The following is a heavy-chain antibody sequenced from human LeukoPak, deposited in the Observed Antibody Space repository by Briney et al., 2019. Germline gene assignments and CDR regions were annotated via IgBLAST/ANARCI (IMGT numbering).Heavy chain of an antibody. D-gene: IGHD1-26*01. CDR1: GFTFSSYW. V-gene: IGHV3-7*01. J-gene: IGHJ4*02. Sequence: GGSLRLSCAASGFTFSSYWMSWVRQAPGKGLEWVANIKQDGSEKYYVDSVKGRFTISRDNAKNSLYLQMNSLRAEDTAVYYCAKSSTYSGSLIDYWGQGTLVSVSS. CDR2: IKQDGSEK. CDR3: AKSSTYSGSLIDY.